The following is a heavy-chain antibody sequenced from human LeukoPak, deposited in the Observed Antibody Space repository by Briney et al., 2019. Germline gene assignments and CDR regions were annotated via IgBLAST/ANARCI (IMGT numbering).Heavy chain of an antibody. D-gene: IGHD2-2*01. Sequence: GGSLRLSCAASGFTFSSYAMHWVRQAPGKGLEWVPVISYDGSNKYYADSVKGRFTISRDNSKNTLYLQMNSLRAEDTAVYYCARDRTYQLPWEGFFDYWGQGTLVTVSS. J-gene: IGHJ4*02. V-gene: IGHV3-30*04. CDR1: GFTFSSYA. CDR2: ISYDGSNK. CDR3: ARDRTYQLPWEGFFDY.